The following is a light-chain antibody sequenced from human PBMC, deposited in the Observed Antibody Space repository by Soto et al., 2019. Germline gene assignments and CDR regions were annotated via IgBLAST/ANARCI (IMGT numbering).Light chain of an antibody. CDR2: GAS. CDR1: QTVRNNY. J-gene: IGKJ1*01. V-gene: IGKV3-20*01. CDR3: QQYGHSPKT. Sequence: EFVLTQSPGTLSLSPGERATLSCRASQTVRNNYLAWYQQKPGQAPSLLIYGASSRAAGIPDRFSGSGSGTDFTLTISSLEPEDFAVYYCQQYGHSPKTFGQGTKVDIK.